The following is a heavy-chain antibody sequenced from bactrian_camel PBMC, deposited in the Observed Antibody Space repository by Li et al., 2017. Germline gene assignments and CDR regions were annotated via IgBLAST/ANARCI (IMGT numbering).Heavy chain of an antibody. CDR1: GFTFSNCG. V-gene: IGHV3S10*01. CDR3: AAERGDSCSFYTDAVSDDWSY. Sequence: VQLVESGGGLVQPGESLRLSCAASGFTFSNCGMSWVRQGPGKGREGVAYISPGGMTAYPSSVKGRFTITQDKAQNTLYLQMNSLEPEDTAMYYCAAERGDSCSFYTDAVSDDWSYWGHGTQVTVS. CDR2: ISPGGMT. D-gene: IGHD4*01. J-gene: IGHJ4*01.